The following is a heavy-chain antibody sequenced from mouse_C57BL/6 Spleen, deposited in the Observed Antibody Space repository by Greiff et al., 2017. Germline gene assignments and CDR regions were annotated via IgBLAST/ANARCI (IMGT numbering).Heavy chain of an antibody. D-gene: IGHD1-1*01. CDR2: IYPGDGDT. CDR3: ARSPGYYGSRGYFDV. Sequence: VQLQQSGAELVKPGASVKISCKASGYAFSSYWMNWVKQRPGKGLEWIGQIYPGDGDTNYNGKFKGKATLTADKSSSTAYMQLSSLTSEDSAVYFCARSPGYYGSRGYFDVWGTGTTVTVAS. V-gene: IGHV1-80*01. J-gene: IGHJ1*03. CDR1: GYAFSSYW.